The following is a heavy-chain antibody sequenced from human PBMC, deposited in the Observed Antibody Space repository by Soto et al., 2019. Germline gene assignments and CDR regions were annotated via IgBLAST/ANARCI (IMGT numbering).Heavy chain of an antibody. Sequence: EVQLVESGGGLVKPGGSLRLSCTASGFIFSNARMSWVRQAPGKGLEWVGRIKSKIDGATTDYAAPVKGRFTISRDDSKNTRYLQMNRLKTEDTAVYYCTTPDGCRLWFREFTQSARVDVWGQGTTVTVSS. D-gene: IGHD3-10*01. J-gene: IGHJ6*02. CDR3: TTPDGCRLWFREFTQSARVDV. V-gene: IGHV3-15*01. CDR2: IKSKIDGATT. CDR1: GFIFSNAR.